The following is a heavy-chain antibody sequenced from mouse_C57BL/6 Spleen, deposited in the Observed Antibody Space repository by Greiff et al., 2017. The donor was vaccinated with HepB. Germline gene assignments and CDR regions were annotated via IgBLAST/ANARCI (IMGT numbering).Heavy chain of an antibody. CDR2: INPSNGGT. D-gene: IGHD2-2*01. CDR3: AREEVTTCYWYFDG. J-gene: IGHJ1*03. CDR1: GYTFTSYW. V-gene: IGHV1-53*01. Sequence: VQLQQSGTELVKPGASVKLSCKASGYTFTSYWMHWVKQRPGQGLEWIGNINPSNGGTNYNEKFKSKATLTVDKSSSTAYMQLSRLTAEDSAVYYCAREEVTTCYWYFDGWGTGTTVIVSS.